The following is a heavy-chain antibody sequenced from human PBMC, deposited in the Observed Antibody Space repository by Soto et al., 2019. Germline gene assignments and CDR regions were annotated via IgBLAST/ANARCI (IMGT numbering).Heavy chain of an antibody. V-gene: IGHV1-24*01. CDR1: GYTLTELS. Sequence: ASVKVSCKVSGYTLTELSMHWVRQAPGKGLEWMGGFDPEDGETIYAQKSQGRVTMTEDTSTDTAYMELSSLRSEDTAVYYCATTGPTTVTTPDFQHWGQGTLVTVSS. CDR2: FDPEDGET. CDR3: ATTGPTTVTTPDFQH. J-gene: IGHJ1*01. D-gene: IGHD4-17*01.